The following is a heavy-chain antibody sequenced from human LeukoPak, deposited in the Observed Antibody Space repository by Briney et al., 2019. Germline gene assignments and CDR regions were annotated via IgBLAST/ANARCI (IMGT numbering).Heavy chain of an antibody. Sequence: SETLSLTCTVSGGSISSSSYYWGWIRQPPGKGLEWIGSIYYSGSTYYNPSLKSRVTISVDTSKNQFSLKLSSVTAADTAVYYCARQRGATPAVDYWGQGTLVTVSS. V-gene: IGHV4-39*01. D-gene: IGHD1-26*01. CDR2: IYYSGST. CDR1: GGSISSSSYY. J-gene: IGHJ4*02. CDR3: ARQRGATPAVDY.